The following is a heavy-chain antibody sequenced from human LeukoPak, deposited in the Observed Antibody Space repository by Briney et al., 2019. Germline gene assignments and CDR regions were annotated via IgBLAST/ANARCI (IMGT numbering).Heavy chain of an antibody. D-gene: IGHD2-21*01. CDR2: ISSSSSYI. V-gene: IGHV3-21*01. Sequence: PGGSLRLSCAASGFTFSSYSMNWVRQAPGKGLEWVSSISSSSSYIYYADSVKGRFTISRDNSKNTLYLQMNSLRAEDTAVYYCARDVWPHNWFDPWGQGTLVTVSS. J-gene: IGHJ5*02. CDR1: GFTFSSYS. CDR3: ARDVWPHNWFDP.